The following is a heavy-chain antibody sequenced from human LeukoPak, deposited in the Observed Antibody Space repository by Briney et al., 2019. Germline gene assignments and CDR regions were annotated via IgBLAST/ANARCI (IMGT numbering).Heavy chain of an antibody. Sequence: GGSLRLSCAASGFIFSTYAMSWVRQAPGKGLEWVSAISGSGGSTYFADSVKGRFTISRDNSKNTLYLQMNSLRADDTAIYYCARNQQLGGHSYYYYGMDVWGQGTTVTVSS. D-gene: IGHD3-16*01. J-gene: IGHJ6*02. V-gene: IGHV3-23*01. CDR3: ARNQQLGGHSYYYYGMDV. CDR2: ISGSGGST. CDR1: GFIFSTYA.